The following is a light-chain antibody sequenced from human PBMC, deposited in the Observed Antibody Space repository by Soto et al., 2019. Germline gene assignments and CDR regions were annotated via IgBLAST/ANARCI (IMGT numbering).Light chain of an antibody. Sequence: EIVLTQSPATLSLPPGERATLSCRASQSVSTYLAWYQQKPGQAPRLLIFDTSNRATGIPARFSGSGSGTDFTLTISSLEPEDFAVYYCQKRSNWPPITFGQGTRLEIK. CDR2: DTS. J-gene: IGKJ5*01. V-gene: IGKV3-11*01. CDR1: QSVSTY. CDR3: QKRSNWPPIT.